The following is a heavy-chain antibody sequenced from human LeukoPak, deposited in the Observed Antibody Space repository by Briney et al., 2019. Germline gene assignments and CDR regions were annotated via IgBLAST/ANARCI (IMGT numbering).Heavy chain of an antibody. CDR2: IIPIFGRA. CDR1: GGTFSSYA. V-gene: IGHV1-69*05. J-gene: IGHJ4*02. D-gene: IGHD3-22*01. CDR3: AREGLTYYYDSSGYSDEPLFDY. Sequence: GASVKVSRKASGGTFSSYAISWVRQAPGQGLEWMGGIIPIFGRANYAQKFQGRVTITTDESTSTAYMELSILRSEDTAVYYCAREGLTYYYDSSGYSDEPLFDYWGQGTLVTVSS.